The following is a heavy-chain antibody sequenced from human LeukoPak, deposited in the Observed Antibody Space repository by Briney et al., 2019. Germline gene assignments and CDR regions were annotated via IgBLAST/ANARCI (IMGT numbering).Heavy chain of an antibody. CDR3: ARDYIWYSSSWYSDY. J-gene: IGHJ4*02. Sequence: GGSLRLSCAASGFTFSDYYMSWIRQAPGKGLEWVSYISSSSSYTNYADSVKGRFTISRDNAKNSLYLQMNSLRAEDTAVYYCARDYIWYSSSWYSDYWGQGTLVTVSS. D-gene: IGHD6-13*01. CDR1: GFTFSDYY. V-gene: IGHV3-11*06. CDR2: ISSSSSYT.